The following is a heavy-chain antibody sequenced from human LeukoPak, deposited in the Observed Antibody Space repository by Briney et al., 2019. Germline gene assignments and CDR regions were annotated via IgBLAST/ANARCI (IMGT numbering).Heavy chain of an antibody. V-gene: IGHV4-34*01. J-gene: IGHJ4*02. D-gene: IGHD5-18*01. CDR1: GGSFSDYH. Sequence: PSETLSLTCAVYGGSFSDYHWSWIRQSPGKGLEWIGEINHSGSTNYNPSLKSRVTISIDTSKNQFSLKLSSVTAADTGVYYCARGGYNYATRRAVFDFWGQGTLVTVSS. CDR3: ARGGYNYATRRAVFDF. CDR2: INHSGST.